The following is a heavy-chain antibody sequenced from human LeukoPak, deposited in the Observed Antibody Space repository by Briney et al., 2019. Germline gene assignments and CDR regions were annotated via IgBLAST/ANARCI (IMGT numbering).Heavy chain of an antibody. J-gene: IGHJ4*02. D-gene: IGHD6-19*01. CDR1: GYSISSGYY. CDR3: ARDLGMAGIAPVDY. CDR2: IYHSGAT. Sequence: PSETLSLTCTVSGYSISSGYYWGWIRQSPEKWLEWIGSIYHSGATYYNPSLKSRVTISVDTSKNQFSLKVTSVTAADTAVYYCARDLGMAGIAPVDYWGQGTLVTVSS. V-gene: IGHV4-38-2*02.